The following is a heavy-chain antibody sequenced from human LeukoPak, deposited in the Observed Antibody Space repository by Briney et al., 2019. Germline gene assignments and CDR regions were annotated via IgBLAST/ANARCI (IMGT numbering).Heavy chain of an antibody. CDR2: ITSGGST. D-gene: IGHD6-6*01. V-gene: IGHV3-66*01. CDR3: ARYPYSTSSWSDP. CDR1: GFTVTNND. Sequence: GSLRLSCAASGFTVTNNDMNLVRQAPGKGLEWVSVITSGGSTYYADSVRGRFTISRDNSKNTLYLQLNSLRAEDTAVYYCARYPYSTSSWSDPWGQGTLVTVSS. J-gene: IGHJ5*02.